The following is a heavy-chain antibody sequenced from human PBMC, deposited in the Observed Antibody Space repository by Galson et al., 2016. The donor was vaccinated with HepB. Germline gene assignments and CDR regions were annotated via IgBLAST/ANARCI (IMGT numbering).Heavy chain of an antibody. D-gene: IGHD4/OR15-4a*01. CDR2: IDDSGSS. CDR3: ARGSYDYFFDY. Sequence: LSLTCSVSGGSITDSLWSWIRQPPGKGLEWIGNIDDSGSSNYNPSLQRRVTISADTSKNHLSLKLTSVTAADTAVYYWARGSYDYFFDYWGQGTLITVSS. CDR1: GGSITDSL. J-gene: IGHJ4*02. V-gene: IGHV4-59*01.